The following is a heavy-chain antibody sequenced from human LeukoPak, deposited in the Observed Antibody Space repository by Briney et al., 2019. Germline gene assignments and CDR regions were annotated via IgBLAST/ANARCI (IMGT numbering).Heavy chain of an antibody. CDR2: IYGTGTT. D-gene: IGHD3-9*01. J-gene: IGHJ6*02. V-gene: IGHV3-66*01. CDR3: AREARYYDILTGYHNYSGVDV. Sequence: GGSLRLSCAGSGLTVTSSYMTWVRQAPGKGLECVSAIYGTGTTYYTDSVKGRFTISRDSSSNTLHLQMNTLRAEDSAVYYCAREARYYDILTGYHNYSGVDVWGQGTTVTVSS. CDR1: GLTVTSSY.